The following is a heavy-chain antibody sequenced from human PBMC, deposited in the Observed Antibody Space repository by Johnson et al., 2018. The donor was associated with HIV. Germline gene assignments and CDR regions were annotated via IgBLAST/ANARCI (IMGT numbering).Heavy chain of an antibody. D-gene: IGHD1-14*01. CDR3: ARGRARGRGRSAFDI. CDR1: GFTVSSNY. Sequence: VQLVESGGGLIQPGGSLRLSCAASGFTVSSNYMSWVRQAPGKGLEWVSVIYSGGSTYYADSVKGRFTISRDNSKNTLYLQMNSLRAEDTAVYYCARGRARGRGRSAFDIWGQGTMVTVSS. J-gene: IGHJ3*02. V-gene: IGHV3-53*01. CDR2: IYSGGST.